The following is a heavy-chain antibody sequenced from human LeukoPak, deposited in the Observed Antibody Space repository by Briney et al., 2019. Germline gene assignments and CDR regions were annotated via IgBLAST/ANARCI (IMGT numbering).Heavy chain of an antibody. CDR2: IDHAGTT. D-gene: IGHD3-10*01. V-gene: IGHV4-39*01. CDR3: ARGKEVITMLRGLKPGYYFDY. J-gene: IGHJ4*02. Sequence: PSETLSLTCVVSGGSIITNDYWWGWIRQPPGKGLEWIGTIDHAGTTFYNVSLKSRVTISVDTPNNQFSLRLNSVGAADTAVYYCARGKEVITMLRGLKPGYYFDYWGQGTLVTVSS. CDR1: GGSIITNDYW.